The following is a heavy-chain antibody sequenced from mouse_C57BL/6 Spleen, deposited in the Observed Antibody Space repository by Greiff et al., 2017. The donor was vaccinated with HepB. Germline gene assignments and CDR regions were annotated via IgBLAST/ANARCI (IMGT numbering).Heavy chain of an antibody. D-gene: IGHD1-1*01. Sequence: QVQLQQPGAELVRPGTSVKLSCKASGYTFTSYWMHWVKQRPGQGLEWIGVIDPSDSYTNYNQKFKGKATLTVDTSSSTAYLQLSSLTSEASAVYYCARNYGSIYDAMDYWGKGTSVTVSS. CDR1: GYTFTSYW. CDR3: ARNYGSIYDAMDY. V-gene: IGHV1-59*01. CDR2: IDPSDSYT. J-gene: IGHJ4*01.